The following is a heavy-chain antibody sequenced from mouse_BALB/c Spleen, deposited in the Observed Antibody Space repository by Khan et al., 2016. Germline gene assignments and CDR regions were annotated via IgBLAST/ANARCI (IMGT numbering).Heavy chain of an antibody. Sequence: EVQRQESGPDLVKPSQSLSLTCTVTGYSIPSHYSWHWIRHFPGNKLEWMGYIHYSGSTNYNPSLKSRISITRDTSKNQFFLQLNSVTTEDTATXCCATSTLGYWYYFDYWGQGTTLTVSS. J-gene: IGHJ2*01. CDR2: IHYSGST. D-gene: IGHD3-1*01. CDR1: GYSIPSHYS. CDR3: ATSTLGYWYYFDY. V-gene: IGHV3-1*02.